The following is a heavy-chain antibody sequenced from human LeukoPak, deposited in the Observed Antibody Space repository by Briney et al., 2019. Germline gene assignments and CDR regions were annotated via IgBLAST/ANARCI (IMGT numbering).Heavy chain of an antibody. CDR2: IDEDGKTI. Sequence: GGSLRLSCAASGFTFNSYWMHWVRQAPGKGLVWVSRIDEDGKTIDYADSVKGRLTISRDNAKDTLYLQKSSLIDEDTAVYYCVSDLCGGDDQWGRGTLVTVSS. V-gene: IGHV3-74*01. CDR1: GFTFNSYW. CDR3: VSDLCGGDDQ. J-gene: IGHJ5*02. D-gene: IGHD3-3*01.